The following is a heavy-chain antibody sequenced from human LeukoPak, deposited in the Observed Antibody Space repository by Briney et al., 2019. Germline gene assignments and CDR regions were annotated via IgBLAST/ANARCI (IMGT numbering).Heavy chain of an antibody. D-gene: IGHD6-19*01. V-gene: IGHV3-21*01. CDR3: ARDPGPLAGTSG. CDR1: GFTFNSYT. J-gene: IGHJ4*02. Sequence: GGSLRLSCVASGFTFNSYTMNWVRQAPGKGLEWVSSISGSSIDIFYADSLKGRFTISRDNAKNSLYLQMNSLRAEDTAVYYCARDPGPLAGTSGWGQGTLVTVSS. CDR2: ISGSSIDI.